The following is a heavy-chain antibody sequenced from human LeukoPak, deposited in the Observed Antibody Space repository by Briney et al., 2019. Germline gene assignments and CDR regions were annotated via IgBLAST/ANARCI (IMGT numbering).Heavy chain of an antibody. CDR1: GGSISSYY. Sequence: SETLSLTCTVSGGSISSYYWSWIRQPAGKGLEWIGRIYTSGSTNYNPSLKSRVTMSVDTSKNQFSLKLSSVTAADTAVYYCAREPSYYYDSSGYAGAYDYWGQGTLVTVSS. CDR2: IYTSGST. J-gene: IGHJ4*02. D-gene: IGHD3-22*01. CDR3: AREPSYYYDSSGYAGAYDY. V-gene: IGHV4-4*07.